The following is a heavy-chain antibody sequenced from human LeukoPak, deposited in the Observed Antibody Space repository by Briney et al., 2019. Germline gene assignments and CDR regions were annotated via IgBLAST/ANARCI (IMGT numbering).Heavy chain of an antibody. V-gene: IGHV4-4*07. Sequence: SETLSLTCTVSGGSISSYYWSWIRQPAGKGLEWIGRIYTSGSTNYNPSLKSRVTMSVDTSKNQFSLKLSSVTAADTAVYYCARGSGYRDIVVVPAVLLYMFDYWGQGTLVTASS. CDR1: GGSISSYY. CDR2: IYTSGST. D-gene: IGHD2-2*01. CDR3: ARGSGYRDIVVVPAVLLYMFDY. J-gene: IGHJ4*02.